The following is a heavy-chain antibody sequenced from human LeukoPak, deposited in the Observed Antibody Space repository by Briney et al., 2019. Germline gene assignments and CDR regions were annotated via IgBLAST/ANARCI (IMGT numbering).Heavy chain of an antibody. J-gene: IGHJ4*02. D-gene: IGHD6-19*01. CDR2: ISSSSSYI. V-gene: IGHV3-21*01. Sequence: GGSLRLSCAASGFTFSGYSINGVRQAPGKGLEWVSSISSSSSYIYYADSVKGRFTISRDNAKNSLYLQMNSLRAEDTAVYYCARDSSGWDEFDYWGQGTLVTVSS. CDR3: ARDSSGWDEFDY. CDR1: GFTFSGYS.